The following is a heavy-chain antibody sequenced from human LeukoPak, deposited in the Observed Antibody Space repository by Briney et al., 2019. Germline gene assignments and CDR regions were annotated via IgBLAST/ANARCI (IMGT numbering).Heavy chain of an antibody. J-gene: IGHJ3*02. V-gene: IGHV3-23*01. D-gene: IGHD6-19*01. CDR2: ISGGGGST. Sequence: PGGSLRLSCAASGFTFSNYAMTWVRQAPGEGLEWVSAISGGGGSTYYADSVKGRFTISRDNSKNTLYLQMNSLRAEDTAVYYCAKGPRAVAGTSDDAFDIWGQGTMVTVSS. CDR3: AKGPRAVAGTSDDAFDI. CDR1: GFTFSNYA.